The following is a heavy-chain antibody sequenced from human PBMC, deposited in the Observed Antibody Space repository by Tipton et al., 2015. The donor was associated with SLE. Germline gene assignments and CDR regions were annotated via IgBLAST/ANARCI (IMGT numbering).Heavy chain of an antibody. CDR1: GGSFSGFY. Sequence: TLSLTCAVYGGSFSGFYWNWIRQPPGKGLEWIGEIDHSGSTNYNPSLKSRGTISVDKSNNQFSLRLSSVTAADTAVYYCAREVEREWEQWLVLDYWGQGTLVTVSS. J-gene: IGHJ4*02. CDR3: AREVEREWEQWLVLDY. CDR2: IDHSGST. D-gene: IGHD6-19*01. V-gene: IGHV4-34*01.